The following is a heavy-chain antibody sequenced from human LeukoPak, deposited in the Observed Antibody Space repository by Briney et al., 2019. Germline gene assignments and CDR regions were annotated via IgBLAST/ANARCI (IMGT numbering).Heavy chain of an antibody. CDR3: AKDRGGNGDYFYGMDV. D-gene: IGHD4-23*01. Sequence: GGSLRLSCAASGFTFNAMYWVRQAPGKGLEWVAGINWNSGRMGYVDSVKGRFAISRDNAKNSLYLQMNSLRPEDTAVYYCAKDRGGNGDYFYGMDVWGQGTTVTVSS. CDR1: GFTFNA. J-gene: IGHJ6*02. V-gene: IGHV3-9*01. CDR2: INWNSGRM.